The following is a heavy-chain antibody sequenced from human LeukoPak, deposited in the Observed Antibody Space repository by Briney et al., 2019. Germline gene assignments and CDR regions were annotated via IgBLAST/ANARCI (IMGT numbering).Heavy chain of an antibody. CDR2: INAGNGNT. J-gene: IGHJ4*02. V-gene: IGHV1-3*01. Sequence: ASVKVSCKASGYTFTSYAMHWVRQAPGQRLEWMGWINAGNGNTKYSQKFQGRVTITRDTSASTAYMELSSLRSEDTAVYYCARGPNLFYCSGGSCYSAHFYYWGQGTLVTVSS. CDR1: GYTFTSYA. D-gene: IGHD2-15*01. CDR3: ARGPNLFYCSGGSCYSAHFYY.